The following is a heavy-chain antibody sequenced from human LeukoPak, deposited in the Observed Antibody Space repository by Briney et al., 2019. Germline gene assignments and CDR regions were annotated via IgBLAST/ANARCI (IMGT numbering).Heavy chain of an antibody. V-gene: IGHV3-23*01. CDR2: ISGSGGST. Sequence: GGSLRLSCAASGFTFSSYSMNWVRQAPGKGLEWVSAISGSGGSTYYADSVKGRFTISRDNSKNTLYLQMNSLRAEDTAVYYCAKDLTVTTPYYFDYWGQGTLVTVSS. CDR3: AKDLTVTTPYYFDY. CDR1: GFTFSSYS. D-gene: IGHD4-17*01. J-gene: IGHJ4*02.